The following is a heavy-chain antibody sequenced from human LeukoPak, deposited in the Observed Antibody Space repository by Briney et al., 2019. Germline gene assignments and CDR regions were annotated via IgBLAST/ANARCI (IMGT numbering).Heavy chain of an antibody. CDR3: ARVGKTFGDYWFDS. J-gene: IGHJ5*01. CDR2: ISAGGGDT. Sequence: GGSLRLSCATSGFTFSSYAMTWVRQAPGKGLKWVSAISAGGGDTYYEESVKGRFIISRDSSKTTLYLQMNRLRAEDTARYYCARVGKTFGDYWFDSWGQGTLVTVSS. D-gene: IGHD2-21*02. V-gene: IGHV3-23*01. CDR1: GFTFSSYA.